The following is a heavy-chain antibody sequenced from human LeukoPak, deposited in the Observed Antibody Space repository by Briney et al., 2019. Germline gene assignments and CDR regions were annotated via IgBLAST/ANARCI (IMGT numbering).Heavy chain of an antibody. V-gene: IGHV4-34*01. Sequence: SETLSLTCAVYGGSFSGYYWSWIRQPPGKGLEWLGEINHSGSTNYNPSLKSRVTISVDTSKNQFSLKLSSVTAADTAVYYCAETPGTQGWFDPWGQGTLVTVSS. J-gene: IGHJ5*02. CDR2: INHSGST. CDR1: GGSFSGYY. CDR3: AETPGTQGWFDP.